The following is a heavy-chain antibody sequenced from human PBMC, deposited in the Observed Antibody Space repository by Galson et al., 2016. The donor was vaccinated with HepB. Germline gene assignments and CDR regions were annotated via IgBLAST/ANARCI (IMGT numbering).Heavy chain of an antibody. CDR2: ILYDESNE. V-gene: IGHV3-33*01. CDR3: AREEAMVQGVRMKIFAGLHHYGMDV. D-gene: IGHD3-10*01. Sequence: SLRLSCAASGFTFSRYGMHWVRQTPGKGLEWVAGILYDESNEKYADSVKGRFTISRDNSKNMLNLQMNSLRVEDTATYYCAREEAMVQGVRMKIFAGLHHYGMDVWGKGTTVTVSS. CDR1: GFTFSRYG. J-gene: IGHJ6*04.